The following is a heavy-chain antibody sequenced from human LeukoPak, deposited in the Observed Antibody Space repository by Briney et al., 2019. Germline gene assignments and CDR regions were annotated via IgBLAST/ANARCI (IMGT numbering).Heavy chain of an antibody. Sequence: GGSLRLSCAASGFTFSNYAMSWVRQAPGKGLEWVSAISGSGVSTDYADSVKGRFTISRDNSKNTLYLQMSSLRAEDTAVYYCAKTLAYCSGGSCYSSYYFDYWGQGTLVTVSS. CDR2: ISGSGVST. J-gene: IGHJ4*02. D-gene: IGHD2-15*01. CDR3: AKTLAYCSGGSCYSSYYFDY. V-gene: IGHV3-23*01. CDR1: GFTFSNYA.